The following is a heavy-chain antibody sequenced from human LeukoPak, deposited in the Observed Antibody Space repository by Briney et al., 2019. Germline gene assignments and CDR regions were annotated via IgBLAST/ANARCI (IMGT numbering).Heavy chain of an antibody. CDR1: GFTLSSYA. Sequence: GGSLRLSCAASGFTLSSYAMSWVRQGPGKGLEWVSAISVSGNTYHADSVKGRFTISRDNAKNSLYLQMNSLRAEDTAVYYCARGYCSGGSCYRPHTLDYWGQGTLVAVSS. J-gene: IGHJ4*02. V-gene: IGHV3-23*01. CDR3: ARGYCSGGSCYRPHTLDY. D-gene: IGHD2-15*01. CDR2: ISVSGNT.